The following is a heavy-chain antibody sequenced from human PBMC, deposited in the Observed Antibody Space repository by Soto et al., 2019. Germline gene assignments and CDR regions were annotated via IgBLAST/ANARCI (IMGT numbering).Heavy chain of an antibody. Sequence: EVQLVESGGGLVQPGGSLRLSCAASGFTVNNNYMSWVRQEPGKGLEWVSIIYSGGSTYYADSVKGRFSTSRDISKTMMFLQVNSLRAEDTAVYYCARGLGTTGYYYGLDFWGQGTLVTVSS. V-gene: IGHV3-66*01. CDR2: IYSGGST. D-gene: IGHD3-22*01. J-gene: IGHJ4*02. CDR3: ARGLGTTGYYYGLDF. CDR1: GFTVNNNY.